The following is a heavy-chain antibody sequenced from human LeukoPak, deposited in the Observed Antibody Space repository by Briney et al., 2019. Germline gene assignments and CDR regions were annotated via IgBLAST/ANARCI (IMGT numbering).Heavy chain of an antibody. Sequence: PGGSLRLSCAASGFTFSSYEMNWVRQAPGKGLVWVSYISSSGSTIYYADSVKGRFTISRDNAKNSLYLQMNSLRAEETAVYYCAELGITMIGGVWGKGTTVTIPS. CDR3: AELGITMIGGV. V-gene: IGHV3-48*03. CDR2: ISSSGSTI. CDR1: GFTFSSYE. J-gene: IGHJ6*04. D-gene: IGHD3-10*02.